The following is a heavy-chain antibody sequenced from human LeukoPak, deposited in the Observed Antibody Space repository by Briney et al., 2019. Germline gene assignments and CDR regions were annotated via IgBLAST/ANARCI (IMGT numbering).Heavy chain of an antibody. V-gene: IGHV3-7*01. CDR3: AREGYNWNYGWIYYYGMDV. Sequence: GGSLRLSCAASGFTFSSYWMSWVRQAPGQGLEWVANIKQDGSEKYYVDSVKGRFTISRDNAKNSLYLQMNSLRAEDTAVYYCAREGYNWNYGWIYYYGMDVWGHGTTVTVSS. CDR2: IKQDGSEK. J-gene: IGHJ6*02. CDR1: GFTFSSYW. D-gene: IGHD1-7*01.